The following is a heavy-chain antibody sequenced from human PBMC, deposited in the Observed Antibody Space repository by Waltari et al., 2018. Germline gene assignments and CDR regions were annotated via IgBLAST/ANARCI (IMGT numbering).Heavy chain of an antibody. CDR1: GGTFSSYA. J-gene: IGHJ4*02. CDR2: IIPIRGKA. Sequence: QVQLVQSGAEVKKPGSSVKVSCKASGGTFSSYAISWVRQAPGQGLEWMGGIIPIRGKANSAQKCKGRVTITADESTSTAYMELGSLRSEDTAVYYCARGRGGGHFDYWGQGTLVTVSS. CDR3: ARGRGGGHFDY. D-gene: IGHD3-10*01. V-gene: IGHV1-69*11.